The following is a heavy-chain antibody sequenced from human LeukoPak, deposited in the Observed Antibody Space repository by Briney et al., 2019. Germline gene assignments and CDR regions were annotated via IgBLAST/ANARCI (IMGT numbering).Heavy chain of an antibody. CDR3: ARGPVVVIAPADY. CDR2: IKEDGSEK. D-gene: IGHD2-21*01. Sequence: GGSLRLSCAVSGFTFSDYWMTWVRQAPGKGLEWVANIKEDGSEKSYVDSVKGRFTISRDNAKNSLYLQMNNLRAEDTAVYYCARGPVVVIAPADYWGQGTLVTVSS. J-gene: IGHJ4*02. CDR1: GFTFSDYW. V-gene: IGHV3-7*01.